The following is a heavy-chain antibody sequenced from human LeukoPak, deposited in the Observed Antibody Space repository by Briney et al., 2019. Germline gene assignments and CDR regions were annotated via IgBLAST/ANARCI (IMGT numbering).Heavy chain of an antibody. Sequence: GGSLRLSCAASGFTFSSYGMHWVRQAPGKGLEGVAVIWYDGSNKYYADSVKGRFTISRDNSKNTLYLQMNSLRAEDTAVYYCARDGDSGWYFVDYWGQGTLVTVSS. CDR1: GFTFSSYG. V-gene: IGHV3-33*01. D-gene: IGHD6-19*01. J-gene: IGHJ4*02. CDR3: ARDGDSGWYFVDY. CDR2: IWYDGSNK.